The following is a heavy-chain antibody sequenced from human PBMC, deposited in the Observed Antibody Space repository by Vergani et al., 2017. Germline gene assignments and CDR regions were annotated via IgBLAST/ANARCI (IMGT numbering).Heavy chain of an antibody. Sequence: EVQLVESGGGLVKPGGSLRLSCAASGFTFSSYSMNWVRQAPGKGLEWVSSISSSSSYIYYADSVKARFTISRDNAKNSLYLQMNSLRAEDTAVYYRATLGGSRDYWGQGTLVTVSS. CDR2: ISSSSSYI. J-gene: IGHJ4*02. V-gene: IGHV3-21*01. CDR3: ATLGGSRDY. CDR1: GFTFSSYS.